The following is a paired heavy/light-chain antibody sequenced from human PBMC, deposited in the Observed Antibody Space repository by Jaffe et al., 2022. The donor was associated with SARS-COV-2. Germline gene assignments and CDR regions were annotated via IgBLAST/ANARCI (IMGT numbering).Light chain of an antibody. J-gene: IGKJ2*01. CDR2: AAS. V-gene: IGKV1-39*01. CDR1: QSISTY. Sequence: DIQMTQSPSSLSASVGDSVTLTCRASQSISTYLNWYQQKPGKAPKLLISAASSLQSGVPSRFSGSGSGTDFTLTISSLQPEDFASYYCQQSYNIPYTFGQGTKLEIK. CDR3: QQSYNIPYT.
Heavy chain of an antibody. J-gene: IGHJ4*02. D-gene: IGHD6-19*01. V-gene: IGHV4-31*03. Sequence: QVQLQESGPGLVKPSQTLSLTCTVSGGSISSGGGYYWSWIRQHPGKGLEWIGYISYSGSTYYNPSLKSRVTISVDTSKNQFSLKLNSVTAADTAVYYCARRSSGWNYFDYWGQGTLVTVSS. CDR2: ISYSGST. CDR3: ARRSSGWNYFDY. CDR1: GGSISSGGGYY.